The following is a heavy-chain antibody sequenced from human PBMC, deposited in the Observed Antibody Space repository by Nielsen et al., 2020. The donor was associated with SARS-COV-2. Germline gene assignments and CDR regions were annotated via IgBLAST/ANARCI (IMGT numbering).Heavy chain of an antibody. CDR2: ISSSGGSI. CDR3: AKDSGGIRGFAFDY. CDR1: GFTFSSYA. J-gene: IGHJ4*02. V-gene: IGHV3-23*01. D-gene: IGHD3-10*01. Sequence: GGSLRLSCTASGFTFSSYAMSWVRQAPGKGLEWVSGISSSGGSIYYADSVKGRFTISRDNFKNILRLQMNSLRADDTAVYYCAKDSGGIRGFAFDYWGRGTLVTVSS.